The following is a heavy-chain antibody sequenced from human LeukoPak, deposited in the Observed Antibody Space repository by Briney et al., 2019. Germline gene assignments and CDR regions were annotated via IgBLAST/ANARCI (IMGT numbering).Heavy chain of an antibody. CDR2: IKSKTAGGTA. V-gene: IGHV3-15*01. Sequence: GGSLRLSCAASGFTFSNAWMSWVRQAPGKGLEWVGRIKSKTAGGTADYAAPVKGRFTISRDDSKNTLYLQMNSLKAEDTAIYYCTTVTDYWGQGTLVTVSS. CDR3: TTVTDY. J-gene: IGHJ4*02. CDR1: GFTFSNAW.